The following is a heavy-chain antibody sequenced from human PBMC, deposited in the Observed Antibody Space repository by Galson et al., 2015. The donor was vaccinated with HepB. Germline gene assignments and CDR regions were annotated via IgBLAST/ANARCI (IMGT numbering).Heavy chain of an antibody. D-gene: IGHD3-22*01. J-gene: IGHJ4*02. CDR3: ARGLTMIVVAPSY. CDR1: GYTFTSYY. V-gene: IGHV1-46*01. CDR2: INPSGGST. Sequence: SVKVSCKASGYTFTSYYMHWVRQAPGQGLEWMGIINPSGGSTSYAQKFQGRVTMTRDTSMSTVYMELSSLRSEDTAVYYRARGLTMIVVAPSYWGQGTLVTVSS.